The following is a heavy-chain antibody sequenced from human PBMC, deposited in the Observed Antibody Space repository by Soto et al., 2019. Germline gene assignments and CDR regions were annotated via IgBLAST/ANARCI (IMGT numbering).Heavy chain of an antibody. CDR3: ARESGYKPYYYYGMDV. Sequence: GGSLRLSCAASGFTFSSYWMHWVRQAPGKGLVWVSRINSDGSSTSYADSVKGRFTISRDNAKNTLYLQMNSLRAEDTAVYYCARESGYKPYYYYGMDVWGQGTTVTVSS. J-gene: IGHJ6*02. CDR2: INSDGSST. CDR1: GFTFSSYW. V-gene: IGHV3-74*01. D-gene: IGHD6-25*01.